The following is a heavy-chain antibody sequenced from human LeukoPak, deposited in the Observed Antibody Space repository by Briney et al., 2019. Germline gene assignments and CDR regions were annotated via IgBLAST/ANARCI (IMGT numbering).Heavy chain of an antibody. CDR1: DGSISSSSYY. Sequence: SETLSLTCTVSDGSISSSSYYWGWIRQPPGKGLEWIGSIYYSGTTYYNPSLKSRVTISVDTSKNQFSLKLSSVTAADTAVYYCARRLLWFGEARFDYWGQGTLVTVSS. V-gene: IGHV4-39*07. CDR3: ARRLLWFGEARFDY. D-gene: IGHD3-10*01. J-gene: IGHJ4*02. CDR2: IYYSGTT.